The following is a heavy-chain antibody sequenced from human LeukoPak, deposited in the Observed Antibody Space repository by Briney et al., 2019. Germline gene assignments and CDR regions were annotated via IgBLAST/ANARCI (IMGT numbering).Heavy chain of an antibody. CDR1: GFPVSSNF. V-gene: IGHV3-53*01. Sequence: GGSLRLSCAVSGFPVSSNFMSWVRQAPGKGLQSVSIMFSGGSTDYADSVRGRFSISRDSSQNTVSLQMNSLRADDTAVYYCARGGNRFDSWGQGTLVTVSS. CDR2: MFSGGST. J-gene: IGHJ4*02. D-gene: IGHD2/OR15-2a*01. CDR3: ARGGNRFDS.